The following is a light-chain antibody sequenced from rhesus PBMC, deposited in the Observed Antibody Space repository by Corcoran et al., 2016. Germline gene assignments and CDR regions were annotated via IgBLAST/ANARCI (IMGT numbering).Light chain of an antibody. CDR3: FSYAGSYNI. CDR1: NSDIGNFDY. Sequence: QAALTQPRSVSGSPGQSVTISCTGTNSDIGNFDYVSWYQHHPGTAPRLMFYEVTKRPSGVTDRFSGSKSGTTASLTISGLQAEDEADYFCFSYAGSYNIFGGGTRLTVL. CDR2: EVT. V-gene: IGLV2-32*01. J-gene: IGLJ1*01.